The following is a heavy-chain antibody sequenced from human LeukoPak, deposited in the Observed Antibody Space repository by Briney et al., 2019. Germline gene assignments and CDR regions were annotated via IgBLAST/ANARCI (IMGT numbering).Heavy chain of an antibody. CDR2: MNPNTDYT. V-gene: IGHV1-8*03. Sequence: ASVKVSCKASGYTLTNYDINWVRQAPGQGLVWMGWMNPNTDYTGYAQKFQGRVTITRNTSIITAYMKLTSLTSRDTAVYYCARGGQIQLWQLVMFDYWGQGTLVTVSS. J-gene: IGHJ4*02. D-gene: IGHD5-18*01. CDR3: ARGGQIQLWQLVMFDY. CDR1: GYTLTNYD.